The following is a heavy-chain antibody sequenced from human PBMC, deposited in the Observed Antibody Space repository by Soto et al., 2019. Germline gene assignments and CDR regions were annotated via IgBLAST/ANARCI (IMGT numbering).Heavy chain of an antibody. CDR1: GYTFTSYG. CDR3: AREPNYFDY. V-gene: IGHV1-18*01. Sequence: QVQLVQSGAEVKKPGASVKVSCKASGYTFTSYGVSWVRQAPGQGLEWMGWISAYNGNTKKGQKPQGRVTMTTDTSTSRAYMELRILRSDDTAVDYCAREPNYFDYWGQGSLVTLSS. CDR2: ISAYNGNT. J-gene: IGHJ4*02.